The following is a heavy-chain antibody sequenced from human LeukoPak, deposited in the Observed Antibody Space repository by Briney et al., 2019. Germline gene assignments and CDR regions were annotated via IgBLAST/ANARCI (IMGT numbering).Heavy chain of an antibody. CDR1: GGSFSGYY. CDR2: INHSGST. V-gene: IGHV4-34*01. Sequence: SETLSLTCAVYGGSFSGYYWSWIRQPPGKGLEWIGEINHSGSTNYNPSLKSRVTISVDTSKNQFSLKLSSVTAADTAVYYCARGLPYSDSSGYGHFDYWGQGTLVTVSS. D-gene: IGHD3-22*01. J-gene: IGHJ4*02. CDR3: ARGLPYSDSSGYGHFDY.